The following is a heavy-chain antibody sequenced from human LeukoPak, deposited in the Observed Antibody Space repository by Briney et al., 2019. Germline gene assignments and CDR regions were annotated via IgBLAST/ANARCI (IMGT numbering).Heavy chain of an antibody. CDR1: GFTFSSYE. Sequence: GGSLRLSCAASGFTFSSYEMNWVRQAPGKGLEWVSYISSSGSTIYYADSVKGRFTISRDNAKNSLYLQMNSLRAEDTAVYYCAKQSLYYGDYVEYYFDYWGQGTLVTVSS. CDR2: ISSSGSTI. D-gene: IGHD4-17*01. V-gene: IGHV3-48*03. CDR3: AKQSLYYGDYVEYYFDY. J-gene: IGHJ4*02.